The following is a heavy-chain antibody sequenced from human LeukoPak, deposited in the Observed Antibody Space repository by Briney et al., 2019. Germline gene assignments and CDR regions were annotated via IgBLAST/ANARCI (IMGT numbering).Heavy chain of an antibody. CDR1: GGSISSGGYY. CDR3: ARVKSLLPYYYGMDV. J-gene: IGHJ6*02. Sequence: ASETLSLTCTVSGGSISSGGYYWSWIRQPPGKGLEWIGEINHSGSTNYNPSLKSRVTISVDTSKNQFSLKLSSVTAADTAVYYCARVKSLLPYYYGMDVWGQGTTVTVSS. V-gene: IGHV4-39*07. CDR2: INHSGST.